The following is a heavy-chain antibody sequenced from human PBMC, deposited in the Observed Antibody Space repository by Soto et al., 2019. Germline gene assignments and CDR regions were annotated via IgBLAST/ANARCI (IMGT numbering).Heavy chain of an antibody. CDR1: GFTFRSYA. CDR2: ISYNENKR. D-gene: IGHD5-18*01. V-gene: IGHV3-30-3*01. CDR3: ARAMDTAMTSKDNWFDP. J-gene: IGHJ5*02. Sequence: QVQLVESGGGVVQPGRSLRLSCAASGFTFRSYAMHWVRQAPGKGLEWVATISYNENKRYYTYSVKGRFTISRDNSKNTMYLQVNSLRAEDTAVNYCARAMDTAMTSKDNWFDPWGQGTLVTVSS.